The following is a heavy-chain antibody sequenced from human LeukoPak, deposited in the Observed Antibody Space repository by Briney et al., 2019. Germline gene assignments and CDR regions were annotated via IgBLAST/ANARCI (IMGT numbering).Heavy chain of an antibody. J-gene: IGHJ4*02. CDR2: ISGSGGST. CDR1: GFTFSSYA. Sequence: GGSLRLSCAASGFTFSSYAMSWVRQAPAKGLEWVSAISGSGGSTYYGDSVKGRFTISRDNSKNTLYLQMNSLRAEDTAIYYCAKDLHGYSSLQGGTFDYWGQGTLVTVSS. CDR3: AKDLHGYSSLQGGTFDY. V-gene: IGHV3-23*01. D-gene: IGHD6-19*01.